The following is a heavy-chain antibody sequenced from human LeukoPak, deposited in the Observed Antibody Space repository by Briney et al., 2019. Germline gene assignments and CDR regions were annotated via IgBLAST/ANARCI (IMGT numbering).Heavy chain of an antibody. CDR3: ARDRMYYYGMDV. V-gene: IGHV3-33*08. CDR1: GFTFSDYW. D-gene: IGHD2-8*01. J-gene: IGHJ6*02. CDR2: IWYDGSNK. Sequence: DPGGSLRLSCAASGFTFSDYWIHWVRQAPGKGLEWVAVIWYDGSNKYYADSVKGRFTISRDNSKNTLYLQMNSLRAEDTAVYYCARDRMYYYGMDVWGQGTTVTVSS.